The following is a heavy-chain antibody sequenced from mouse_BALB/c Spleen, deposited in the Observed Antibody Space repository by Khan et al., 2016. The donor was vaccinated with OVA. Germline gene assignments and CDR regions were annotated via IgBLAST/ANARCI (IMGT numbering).Heavy chain of an antibody. D-gene: IGHD1-1*01. Sequence: EVQLQESGPGLVKPSQSLSLTCSVTGYSITSGYYWNWIRQFPGNKLEWMGYISYDGSNNYNPSLKNRIFITRDTSKNQFFLKLNSVTTEDTATYYCARDYYGNGYFDYWGQGTTLTVSS. CDR2: ISYDGSN. J-gene: IGHJ2*01. V-gene: IGHV3-6*02. CDR1: GYSITSGYY. CDR3: ARDYYGNGYFDY.